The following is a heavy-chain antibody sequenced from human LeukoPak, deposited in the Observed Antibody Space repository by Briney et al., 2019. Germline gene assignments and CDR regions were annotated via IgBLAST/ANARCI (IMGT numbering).Heavy chain of an antibody. V-gene: IGHV3-21*01. CDR2: ISSTSNYI. CDR1: GFTFSTYA. Sequence: GGSLRLSCAASGFTFSTYAISWVRQAPGKGLEWVSCISSTSNYIFYADSVRGRFTISRDNAKNSLYLQMNSLRAEDTAVYYCAKDRFSVEIAAAYFDYWGQGTLVTVSS. CDR3: AKDRFSVEIAAAYFDY. D-gene: IGHD6-13*01. J-gene: IGHJ4*02.